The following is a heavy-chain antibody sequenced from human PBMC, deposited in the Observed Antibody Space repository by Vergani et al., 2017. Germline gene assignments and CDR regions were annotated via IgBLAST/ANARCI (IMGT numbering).Heavy chain of an antibody. CDR1: GGTFSSYA. J-gene: IGHJ4*02. CDR3: AREPKPRFWSGYLRGYDFDY. D-gene: IGHD3-3*01. CDR2: IIPIFGTA. Sequence: QVQLVQSGAEVKKPGSSVKVSCKASGGTFSSYAISWVRQAPGQGLEWMGGIIPIFGTANYAQKFQGRVTITAAESTGTAYMELSSLRCEDTAVYYCAREPKPRFWSGYLRGYDFDYWGQGTLVTVSS. V-gene: IGHV1-69*01.